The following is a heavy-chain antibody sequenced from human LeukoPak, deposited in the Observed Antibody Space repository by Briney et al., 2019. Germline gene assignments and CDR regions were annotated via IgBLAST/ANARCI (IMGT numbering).Heavy chain of an antibody. V-gene: IGHV3-21*01. CDR1: GFTFSSYS. CDR2: ISSSSSYI. Sequence: GGSLRLSCAASGFTFSSYSMNWVRQAPGKGLEWVSSISSSSSYIYYADSVKGRFTISRDNAKNSLYLQMNSLRAEDTAVYYCARMGDSSGYYYIAFDIWGQGTMVTVSS. D-gene: IGHD3-22*01. CDR3: ARMGDSSGYYYIAFDI. J-gene: IGHJ3*02.